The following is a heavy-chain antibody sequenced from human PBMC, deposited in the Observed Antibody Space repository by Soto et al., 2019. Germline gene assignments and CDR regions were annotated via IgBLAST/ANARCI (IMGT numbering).Heavy chain of an antibody. CDR3: ARDPGIHYYGMDV. CDR1: GFTFSSYE. Sequence: EVQLVESGGGLVQPGGSLRLSCAASGFTFSSYEMNWVRQAPGKGLEWVSYISSSGSTIYYADSVKGRFTISRDNAKNSLYLQMNSLRAEDMAVYYCARDPGIHYYGMDVWGQGTTVTVSS. V-gene: IGHV3-48*03. J-gene: IGHJ6*02. D-gene: IGHD2-21*02. CDR2: ISSSGSTI.